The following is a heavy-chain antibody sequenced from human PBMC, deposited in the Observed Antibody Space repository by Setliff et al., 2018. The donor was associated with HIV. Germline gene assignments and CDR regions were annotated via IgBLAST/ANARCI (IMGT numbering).Heavy chain of an antibody. CDR1: GGSISSSSYY. V-gene: IGHV4-39*01. J-gene: IGHJ6*03. D-gene: IGHD3-10*01. Sequence: SETLSLTCTVSGGSISSSSYYWGWIRQPPGKGLEWIGNIYYTGNTYYNLSLKSRVTISVDTSKNQFSLKLSSVTAADTAVYYCARHYYGSGSYYNPPPYYYYYMDVWGKGTTVTAP. CDR2: IYYTGNT. CDR3: ARHYYGSGSYYNPPPYYYYYMDV.